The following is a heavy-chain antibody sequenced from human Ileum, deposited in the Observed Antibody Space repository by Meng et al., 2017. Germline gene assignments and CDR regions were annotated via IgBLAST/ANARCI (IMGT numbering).Heavy chain of an antibody. CDR1: GFTFASHG. J-gene: IGHJ4*02. D-gene: IGHD6-13*01. CDR3: GRDRDPAGTLSRNDF. Sequence: GRVVEEAGGGVKNGRSLVLSCYASGFTFASHGMNWVGQDAGKGLEWVAEIAYAGGNKSYDDSVKGRFIISRDNYKETVFQQMSSLRDEDTAMYFCGRDRDPAGTLSRNDFWGQGTLVTVSS. CDR2: IAYAGGNK. V-gene: IGHV3-33*01.